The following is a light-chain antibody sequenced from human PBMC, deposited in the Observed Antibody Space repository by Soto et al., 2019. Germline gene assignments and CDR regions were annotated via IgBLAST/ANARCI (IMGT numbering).Light chain of an antibody. CDR3: QQYGSSRT. Sequence: IVLTQSPDPLSLSPGERATLSCRASQSVSSSYLSWYQQKPGQAPRLLIYGASSRATGIPDRFSGSGSGTDFTLTISRLEPEDFAVYYCQQYGSSRTFGQGTKVDIK. V-gene: IGKV3-20*01. CDR2: GAS. CDR1: QSVSSSY. J-gene: IGKJ1*01.